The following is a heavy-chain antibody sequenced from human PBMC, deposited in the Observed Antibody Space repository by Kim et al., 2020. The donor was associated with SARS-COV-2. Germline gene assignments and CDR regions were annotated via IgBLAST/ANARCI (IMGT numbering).Heavy chain of an antibody. Sequence: DSVKGRFTISRDNSKNTLYLQMNSLRAEDTAVYYCAKDLGHGSGSYPTDYWGQGTLVTVSS. J-gene: IGHJ4*02. V-gene: IGHV3-33*06. CDR3: AKDLGHGSGSYPTDY. D-gene: IGHD3-10*01.